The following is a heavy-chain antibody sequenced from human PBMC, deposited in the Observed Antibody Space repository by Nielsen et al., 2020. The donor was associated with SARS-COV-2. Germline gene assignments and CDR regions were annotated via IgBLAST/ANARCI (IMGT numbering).Heavy chain of an antibody. D-gene: IGHD6-13*01. CDR3: AKFRSWFYFDS. Sequence: GESLKISCAASGFTFSSYGMNGVRQAPGKGLEWVAVISYDGSNKYYADSVKGRFTISRDNSKNTLYLQMNSLRAEDTAVYYCAKFRSWFYFDSWGQVTLFPVSS. J-gene: IGHJ4*02. CDR1: GFTFSSYG. CDR2: ISYDGSNK. V-gene: IGHV3-30*18.